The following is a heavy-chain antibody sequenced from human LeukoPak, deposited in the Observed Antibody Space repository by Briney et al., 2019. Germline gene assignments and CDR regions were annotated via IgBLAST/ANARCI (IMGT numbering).Heavy chain of an antibody. V-gene: IGHV3-7*02. CDR2: IKQDGSDK. J-gene: IGHJ4*02. CDR1: GFTFSTYW. D-gene: IGHD4-17*01. CDR3: ARCPRTDYGDYGRFDY. Sequence: PGGSLRLSCAASGFTFSTYWMTWVRQAPGKGLEWVANIKQDGSDKYYVDSVKGRFSISRDNSKNTLYLQMNSLRAEDTAVYYCARCPRTDYGDYGRFDYWGQGTLVTASS.